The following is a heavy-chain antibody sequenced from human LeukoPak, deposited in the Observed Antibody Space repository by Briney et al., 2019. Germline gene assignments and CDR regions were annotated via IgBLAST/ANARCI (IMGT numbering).Heavy chain of an antibody. V-gene: IGHV4-59*08. CDR1: GGSITSYY. CDR3: ARQTRYCSSTSCPFDY. J-gene: IGHJ4*02. CDR2: IYYSGST. Sequence: SETLSLTCTVSGGSITSYYWSWIRQPPGKGLEWVGYIYYSGSTDYNPSLKSRVTILVDTSKDQFSLKVGSVTAADTAVYYCARQTRYCSSTSCPFDYWGQGALVTVSS. D-gene: IGHD2-2*01.